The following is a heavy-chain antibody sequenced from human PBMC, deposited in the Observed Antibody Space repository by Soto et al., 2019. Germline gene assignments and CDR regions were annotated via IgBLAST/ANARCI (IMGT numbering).Heavy chain of an antibody. J-gene: IGHJ6*02. Sequence: ASVKVSCKASGYTFTKYYLHWVRQAPGQGLEWMGVISPSGGSTTYAQKFQGRVTMTRDTSTSTVYMELSSLRAEDTAVYYCARVGLWFGDRQLMLDVWGQGATVTVSS. D-gene: IGHD3-10*01. CDR3: ARVGLWFGDRQLMLDV. CDR2: ISPSGGST. CDR1: GYTFTKYY. V-gene: IGHV1-46*01.